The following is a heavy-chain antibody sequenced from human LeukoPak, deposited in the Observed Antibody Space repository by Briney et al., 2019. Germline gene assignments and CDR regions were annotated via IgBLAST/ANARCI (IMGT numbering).Heavy chain of an antibody. V-gene: IGHV3-30*18. CDR3: AKEAYSYGYFDS. CDR1: GFTFSSYD. Sequence: GGSLRHSCAASGFTFSSYDMHWVRQAPGKGLEWVEGISYDGSNKYYTDSVKGRFTISRENSKNTLYLQMNRLRAEDTALYYCAKEAYSYGYFDSWGLGTLVTVSS. CDR2: ISYDGSNK. D-gene: IGHD5-18*01. J-gene: IGHJ4*02.